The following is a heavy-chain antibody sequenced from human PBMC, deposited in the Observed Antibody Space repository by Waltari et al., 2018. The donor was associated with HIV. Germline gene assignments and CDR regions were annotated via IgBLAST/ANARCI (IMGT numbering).Heavy chain of an antibody. CDR1: GFTFNTFS. D-gene: IGHD3-3*01. V-gene: IGHV3-21*01. CDR2: ISRTSSII. J-gene: IGHJ4*02. CDR3: AREDFWSGPHN. Sequence: EVQLVESGGGLVKPGGSLRLSCVVSGFTFNTFSMKWVRQAPGKGLECVSSISRTSSIIYYADSVKGRFTISRDNGKNSLYLQISNLRVEDTAVYYCAREDFWSGPHNWGQGTLVTVSS.